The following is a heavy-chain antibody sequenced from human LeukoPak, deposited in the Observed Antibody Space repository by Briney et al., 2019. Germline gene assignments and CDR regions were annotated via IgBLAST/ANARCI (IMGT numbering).Heavy chain of an antibody. J-gene: IGHJ3*02. D-gene: IGHD3-22*01. Sequence: SETLSLACTVSGGSISSYYWSWIRQPPGKGLEWIGYIYYSGSTNYNPSLKSRVTISVDTSKNQFSLKLSSVTAADTAVYYCARALRHYYDSSGDAFDIWGQGTMVTVSS. CDR2: IYYSGST. CDR3: ARALRHYYDSSGDAFDI. V-gene: IGHV4-59*01. CDR1: GGSISSYY.